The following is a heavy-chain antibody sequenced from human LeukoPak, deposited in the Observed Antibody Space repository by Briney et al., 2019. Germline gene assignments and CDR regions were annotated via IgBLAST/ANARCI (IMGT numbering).Heavy chain of an antibody. V-gene: IGHV4-34*01. CDR1: GGSFRGYY. J-gene: IGHJ5*02. CDR3: ARAGEITGDYGASNWFAP. D-gene: IGHD4-17*01. CDR2: LNHSVRT. Sequence: SETLSLTCAVYGGSFRGYYWSWIRHPPGKGVEWIVELNHSVRTNYNPPLKSRDTISVDTSKNQFSLRLSSVPPADTAVYSCARAGEITGDYGASNWFAPWGQGTLVTVSS.